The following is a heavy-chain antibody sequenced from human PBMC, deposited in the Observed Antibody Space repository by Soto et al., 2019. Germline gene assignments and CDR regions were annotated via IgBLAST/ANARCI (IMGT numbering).Heavy chain of an antibody. CDR2: ISSSSSYI. V-gene: IGHV3-21*01. Sequence: GGSLRLSCAASGFTFSSYSMNWVHQAPGKGLEWVSSISSSSSYIYYADSVKGRFTISRDNAKNSLYLQMNSLRAEDTAVYYCARSGDGSAFDIWGQGTMVTVSS. J-gene: IGHJ3*02. CDR1: GFTFSSYS. D-gene: IGHD7-27*01. CDR3: ARSGDGSAFDI.